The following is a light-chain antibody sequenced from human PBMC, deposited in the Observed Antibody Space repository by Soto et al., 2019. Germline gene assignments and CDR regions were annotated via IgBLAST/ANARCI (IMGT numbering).Light chain of an antibody. CDR1: QSISSW. Sequence: DIQMTQSPSTLSASVEDRVTITCRASQSISSWLAWYQQKPGKAPNLLIYKASSLESGVPSRFSGSGSGTEFTLTISSLQPDDFETYYCQQYNSYPLTFGGGTKVDIK. J-gene: IGKJ4*01. CDR2: KAS. CDR3: QQYNSYPLT. V-gene: IGKV1-5*03.